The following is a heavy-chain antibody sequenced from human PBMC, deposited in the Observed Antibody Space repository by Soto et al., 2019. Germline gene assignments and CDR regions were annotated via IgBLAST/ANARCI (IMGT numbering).Heavy chain of an antibody. D-gene: IGHD3-16*02. V-gene: IGHV3-30-3*01. Sequence: QVQLVESGGGVVQPGRSLRLSCAASGFTFSSYAVHWVRQAPGKGLEWVAVISYDGSNKYYADSVKSRFTISRDNYKNTLYLQINSLRAEDTAVYYCARVSANQYYFDYWGQGTLVTVSS. CDR2: ISYDGSNK. CDR3: ARVSANQYYFDY. CDR1: GFTFSSYA. J-gene: IGHJ4*02.